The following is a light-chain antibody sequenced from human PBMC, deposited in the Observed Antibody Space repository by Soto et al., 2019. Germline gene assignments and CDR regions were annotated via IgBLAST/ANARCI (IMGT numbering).Light chain of an antibody. V-gene: IGKV3-15*01. Sequence: EIVMTQSPATLSVSPGERATLSCRASHSVRSSLAWYQQKPGQAPRLLIHGASTRATGIPGRFSGSGSGTEFTLIISSLQSEDFAVYYCQQYNEWPETFGHGPRVEIK. J-gene: IGKJ1*01. CDR1: HSVRSS. CDR3: QQYNEWPET. CDR2: GAS.